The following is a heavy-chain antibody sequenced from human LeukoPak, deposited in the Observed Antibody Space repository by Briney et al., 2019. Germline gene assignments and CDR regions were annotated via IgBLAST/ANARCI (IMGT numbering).Heavy chain of an antibody. V-gene: IGHV3-23*01. J-gene: IGHJ4*02. CDR3: AKRGLPDY. CDR1: GFTFGNYD. Sequence: GGSLRLSCAASGFTFGNYDMSWVRQAPGKGLEWVSAISATGDSTYYADFVTGRFSISRDNSKNTLYLQMHSLRVEDTAVYYCAKRGLPDYWGQGTLVTVSS. CDR2: ISATGDST. D-gene: IGHD5-18*01.